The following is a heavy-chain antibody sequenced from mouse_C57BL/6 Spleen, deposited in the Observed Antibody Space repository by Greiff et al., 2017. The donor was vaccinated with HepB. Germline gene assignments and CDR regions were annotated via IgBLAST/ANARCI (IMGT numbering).Heavy chain of an antibody. CDR2: IYPGDGDT. J-gene: IGHJ2*01. V-gene: IGHV1-82*01. Sequence: VQLQESGPELVKPGASVKISCKASGYAFSSSWMNWVKQRPGKGLEWIGRIYPGDGDTNYNGKFKGKATLTADKSSSTAYMQLSSLTSEDSAVYFCARGELLRFFDYWGQGTTLTVSS. CDR1: GYAFSSSW. CDR3: ARGELLRFFDY. D-gene: IGHD1-1*01.